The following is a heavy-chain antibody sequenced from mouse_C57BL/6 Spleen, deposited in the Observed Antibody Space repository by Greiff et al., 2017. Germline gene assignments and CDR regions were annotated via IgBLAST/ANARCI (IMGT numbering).Heavy chain of an antibody. CDR2: IDPSDSYT. CDR1: GYTFTSYW. D-gene: IGHD2-4*01. Sequence: QVQLQQPGAELVMPGASVKLSCKASGYTFTSYWMHWVKQRPGQGLEWIGEIDPSDSYTNYNQKFKGKSTLTVDKSSSTAYMQLSSLTSDDSAVYYCARYYYDYDGYFDVWGTGTTVTVSS. J-gene: IGHJ1*03. V-gene: IGHV1-69*01. CDR3: ARYYYDYDGYFDV.